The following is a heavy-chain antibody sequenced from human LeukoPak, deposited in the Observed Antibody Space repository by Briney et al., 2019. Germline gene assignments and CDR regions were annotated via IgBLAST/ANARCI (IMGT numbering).Heavy chain of an antibody. J-gene: IGHJ4*02. D-gene: IGHD3-22*01. V-gene: IGHV1-69*05. CDR3: ASDSSGYYYAY. CDR2: INPIFGTA. CDR1: GCTFSSYA. Sequence: SVKVSCKDSGCTFSSYAISWVRQAPGQGLEWMGWINPIFGTANYAQKFQGRVTITTDESTSTAYMELSSLRSEDTAVYYCASDSSGYYYAYWGQGTLVTVSS.